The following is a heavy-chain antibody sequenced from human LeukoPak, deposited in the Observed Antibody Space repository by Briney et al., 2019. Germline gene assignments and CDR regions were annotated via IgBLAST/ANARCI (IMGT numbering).Heavy chain of an antibody. CDR3: ARGSPPRRNYDSRGYYSYYFDY. J-gene: IGHJ4*02. CDR2: INPNSGGT. Sequence: ASVKVSCTASGYTFTGYYMHWVRQAPGQGLEWMGWINPNSGGTNYAQKFQGRVTMTRDTSTSTVYMELRSLRSDDTAVYYCARGSPPRRNYDSRGYYSYYFDYWGQGTLVTVSS. CDR1: GYTFTGYY. D-gene: IGHD3-22*01. V-gene: IGHV1-2*02.